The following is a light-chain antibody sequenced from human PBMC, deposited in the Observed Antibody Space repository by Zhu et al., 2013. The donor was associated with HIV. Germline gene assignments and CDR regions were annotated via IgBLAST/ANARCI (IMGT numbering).Light chain of an antibody. J-gene: IGKJ2*02. Sequence: DVQMTQSPSTLSASVGDRVTIACRASQSIGSWLAWYQQTPGKAPKLLIYEASTLESGVPSRFSGSGSGTEFTLTISSLQPDDSATYYCLQSNSYPRTFGQGTRLEIK. CDR3: LQSNSYPRT. CDR1: QSIGSW. V-gene: IGKV1-5*03. CDR2: EAS.